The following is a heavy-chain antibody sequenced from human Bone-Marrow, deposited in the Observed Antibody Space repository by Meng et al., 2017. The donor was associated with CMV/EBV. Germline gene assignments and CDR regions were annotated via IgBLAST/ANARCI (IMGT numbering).Heavy chain of an antibody. CDR3: AKDSPERFRIYYVSGTPPASY. D-gene: IGHD3-10*01. CDR2: IRYDGSNK. CDR1: GFTFSSYG. J-gene: IGHJ4*02. Sequence: GGSRRLSCAASGFTFSSYGMHWVRQAPGKGLEWVAFIRYDGSNKYYADSVKGRFTISRDNSKNTLYLQMNSMRAEDTAVYYCAKDSPERFRIYYVSGTPPASYWGQGTLVTVSS. V-gene: IGHV3-30*02.